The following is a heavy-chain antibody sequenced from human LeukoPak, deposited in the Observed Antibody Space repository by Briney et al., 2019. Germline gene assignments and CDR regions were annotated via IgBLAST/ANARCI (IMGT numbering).Heavy chain of an antibody. CDR1: GFSFPYYG. D-gene: IGHD1-26*01. V-gene: IGHV3-30*18. J-gene: IGHJ4*02. CDR2: ISYDGVDK. CDR3: AKDMRPYSGDRSFLFDQ. Sequence: GGSLGLSCAASGFSFPYYGIHWVRQAPGKGLEWVALISYDGVDKYFADSVKGRFSISRDNSQNTLYLQMNSLTTEDTAIYYCAKDMRPYSGDRSFLFDQWGQGTLVIVSS.